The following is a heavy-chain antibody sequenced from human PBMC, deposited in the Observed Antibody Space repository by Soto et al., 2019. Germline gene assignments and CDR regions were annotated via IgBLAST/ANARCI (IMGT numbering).Heavy chain of an antibody. Sequence: ASVKVSCKASGYTFTSYYMHWVRQAPGQGLEWMGMINPNGGNTSYAQKFQGRVTMTRDTSTSTAYMELCSLKSEDTAVYYCARSHIYDYDTSGSAAADDWGQGS. CDR1: GYTFTSYY. V-gene: IGHV1-46*01. CDR2: INPNGGNT. J-gene: IGHJ4*02. CDR3: ARSHIYDYDTSGSAAADD. D-gene: IGHD3-22*01.